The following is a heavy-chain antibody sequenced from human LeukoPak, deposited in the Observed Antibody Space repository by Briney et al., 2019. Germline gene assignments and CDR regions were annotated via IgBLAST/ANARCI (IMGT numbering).Heavy chain of an antibody. V-gene: IGHV3-21*06. D-gene: IGHD1-26*01. CDR3: ARDGVAELMSALDY. Sequence: GGSLRLSCAASGFTVSSNEMSWVRQAPGKGLEWVSFISSSSTYIYYADSLKGRFTISRDNAKNSLYLQMSSLRAEDTAVYYCARDGVAELMSALDYWGQGILVTVSS. CDR2: ISSSSTYI. CDR1: GFTVSSNE. J-gene: IGHJ4*02.